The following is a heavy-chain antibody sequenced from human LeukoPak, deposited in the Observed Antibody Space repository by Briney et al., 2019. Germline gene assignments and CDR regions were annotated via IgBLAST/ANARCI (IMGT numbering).Heavy chain of an antibody. D-gene: IGHD3-3*01. V-gene: IGHV4-39*01. CDR1: GFTFSSYS. Sequence: PGGSLRLSCAASGFTFSSYSMNWIRQPPGMGLEWIGSFSHNVGTYYNPSLKSRVTISVDTSKSQFSLQLNSVTAADTAIYYCARHAPTGSGYYWHILDYWGQGTLVTVSS. J-gene: IGHJ4*02. CDR2: FSHNVGT. CDR3: ARHAPTGSGYYWHILDY.